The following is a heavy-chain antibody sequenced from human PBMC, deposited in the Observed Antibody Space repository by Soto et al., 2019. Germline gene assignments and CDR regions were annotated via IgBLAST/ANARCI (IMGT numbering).Heavy chain of an antibody. J-gene: IGHJ6*04. CDR1: GGSISSGGYY. V-gene: IGHV4-31*03. Sequence: PSETLSLTCTVSGGSISSGGYYWSWIRQHPGKGLEWTGYIYYSGSTYYNPSLKSRVTISVDTSKNQFSLKLSSVTAADTAVYYCARDRTTYYDFWSGYFGSEWLYGMAVWGKGTTVTVSS. CDR2: IYYSGST. D-gene: IGHD3-3*01. CDR3: ARDRTTYYDFWSGYFGSEWLYGMAV.